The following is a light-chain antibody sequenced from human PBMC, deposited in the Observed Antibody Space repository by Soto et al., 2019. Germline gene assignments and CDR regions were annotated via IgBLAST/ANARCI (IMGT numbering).Light chain of an antibody. CDR1: SSDVGGYYY. CDR3: SSYTSISTWV. CDR2: EVS. V-gene: IGLV2-14*01. Sequence: QSVLTQPASVSGSPGQSITISCTGTSSDVGGYYYVSWYQQHPDKAPKLIISEVSNRPSGVSNRFSGSKSDNTASLTISGLQAEDEADYYCSSYTSISTWVFGGGTKLTVL. J-gene: IGLJ3*02.